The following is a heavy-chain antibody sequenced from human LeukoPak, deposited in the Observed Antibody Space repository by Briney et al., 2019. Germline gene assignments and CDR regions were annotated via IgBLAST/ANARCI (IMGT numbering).Heavy chain of an antibody. CDR3: AREGLSLGFDP. CDR2: INQSRGT. CDR1: GGSFSGFF. Sequence: PSETLSLTCAVQGGSFSGFFWTWMRQPPGKGPEWIGGINQSRGTNYNPSLKSRATISKDPSKNQFSLKLSSVTAADAAVYYCAREGLSLGFDPWGQGTLVTVSS. V-gene: IGHV4-34*01. D-gene: IGHD3-16*02. J-gene: IGHJ5*01.